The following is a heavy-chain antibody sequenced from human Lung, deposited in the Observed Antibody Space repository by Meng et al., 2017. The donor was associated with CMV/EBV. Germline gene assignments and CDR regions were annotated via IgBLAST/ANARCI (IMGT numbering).Heavy chain of an antibody. J-gene: IGHJ6*02. V-gene: IGHV2-26*01. CDR3: ARHLPTYYYDSSGYYYPYYYYGMDV. CDR1: GFSLSNARMG. Sequence: SGPTLVKPTETLTLTCTVPGFSLSNARMGVSWIRQPPGKALEWLAHIFSNDEKSYSTSLKSRLTISKDTSKSQVVLTMTNMDPVDTATYYCARHLPTYYYDSSGYYYPYYYYGMDVWGQGTTVTVSS. D-gene: IGHD3-22*01. CDR2: IFSNDEK.